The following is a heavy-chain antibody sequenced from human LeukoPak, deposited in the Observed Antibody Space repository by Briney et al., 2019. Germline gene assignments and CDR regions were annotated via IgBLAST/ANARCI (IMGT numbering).Heavy chain of an antibody. J-gene: IGHJ4*02. CDR3: ARGGTWHPFDY. CDR2: ISYDGSNK. Sequence: GGSLRLSCAASGFTFSSYAMHWVRQAPGKGLEWVAVISYDGSNKYYADSVKGRFTISRDNSKNTLYLQMNSLRAEDTAVYYCARGGTWHPFDYWGQGTLVTVSS. V-gene: IGHV3-30*04. CDR1: GFTFSSYA.